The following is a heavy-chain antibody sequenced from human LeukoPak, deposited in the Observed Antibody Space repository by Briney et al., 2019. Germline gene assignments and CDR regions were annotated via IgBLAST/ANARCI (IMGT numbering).Heavy chain of an antibody. CDR1: GGSISIYY. CDR3: ARVTEDTAMVDY. V-gene: IGHV4-4*07. J-gene: IGHJ4*02. D-gene: IGHD5-18*01. Sequence: PSETLSLTCTVSGGSISIYYWSWIRQPAGKGLEWIGRIYTSGSTNYNPSLKSRVTMSVDKSKNQFSLKLSSVTAADTAVYYCARVTEDTAMVDYWGQGTLVTVSS. CDR2: IYTSGST.